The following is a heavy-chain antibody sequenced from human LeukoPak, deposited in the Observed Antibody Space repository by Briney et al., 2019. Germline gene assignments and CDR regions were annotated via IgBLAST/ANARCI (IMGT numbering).Heavy chain of an antibody. D-gene: IGHD1-1*01. Sequence: GGSLRLSCAASGFTFSSYAMNWVRQAPGKGLEWVSAVRGGGTNTYYADSVKGRFTISRENSKNTLYLQMNSLRAEDTAVYYCARDERAAFDSWGQGTLVTVSS. CDR3: ARDERAAFDS. V-gene: IGHV3-23*01. CDR2: VRGGGTNT. J-gene: IGHJ4*02. CDR1: GFTFSSYA.